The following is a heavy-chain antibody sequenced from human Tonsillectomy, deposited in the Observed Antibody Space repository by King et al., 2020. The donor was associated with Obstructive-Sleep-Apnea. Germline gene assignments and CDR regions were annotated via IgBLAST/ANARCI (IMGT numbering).Heavy chain of an antibody. CDR3: ARPRGVEDSGGYGDYFDY. CDR2: MYYSGNT. J-gene: IGHJ4*01. V-gene: IGHV4-59*08. D-gene: IGHD5-12*01. Sequence: VQLQESGPGLVKPSETRSLTCTVSGGSISNYYWSWIRQPPGKGLEWIGYMYYSGNTNFNPSLKSRVTISADTSKIQFSLRLGSVTAADTAVYYCARPRGVEDSGGYGDYFDYWGQGTLVTVSS. CDR1: GGSISNYY.